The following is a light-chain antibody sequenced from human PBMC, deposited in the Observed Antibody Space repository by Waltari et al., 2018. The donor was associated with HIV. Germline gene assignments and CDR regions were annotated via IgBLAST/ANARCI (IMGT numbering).Light chain of an antibody. J-gene: IGLJ2*01. V-gene: IGLV1-51*02. Sequence: QSVLTQPPSVSAAPGHRVHIPCSGSISPMADTNFSWYQQFPGTAPKLLMYENNRLPSGIPDRFSASKSGASATLVITGVQPGDEGDYYCGTWDSTWVFGGGTSLTVL. CDR2: ENN. CDR3: GTWDSTWV. CDR1: ISPMADTN.